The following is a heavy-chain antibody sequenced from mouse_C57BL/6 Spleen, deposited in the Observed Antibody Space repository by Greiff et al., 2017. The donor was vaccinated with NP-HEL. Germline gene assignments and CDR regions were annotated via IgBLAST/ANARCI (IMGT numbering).Heavy chain of an antibody. Sequence: VQLQQSGAELVKPGASVKLSCKASGYTFTSYWMQWVKQRPGQGLEWIGEIDPSDSYTNYNQKFKGKATLTVDTSSSTAYMQLSSLTSEDSAVYCCARVPSMRGTGFAYWGQGTLVTVSA. V-gene: IGHV1-50*01. CDR2: IDPSDSYT. CDR3: ARVPSMRGTGFAY. D-gene: IGHD2-3*01. J-gene: IGHJ3*01. CDR1: GYTFTSYW.